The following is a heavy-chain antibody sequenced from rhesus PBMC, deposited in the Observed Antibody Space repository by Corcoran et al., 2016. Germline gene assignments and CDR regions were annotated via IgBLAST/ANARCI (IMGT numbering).Heavy chain of an antibody. CDR3: ARGPDEYSNYALDY. Sequence: QVQLQESGPGLVKPSETLSLTCAVSGYSLSRIYWPWIRQPPGSGLEWIGSIYGSGGSNYLNPSLKSRVTLSVDTSKNQFSLKLSSVTAADTAVYYCARGPDEYSNYALDYWGQGVLVTVSS. CDR1: GYSLSRIY. D-gene: IGHD4-23*01. V-gene: IGHV4S14*01. J-gene: IGHJ4*01. CDR2: IYGSGGSN.